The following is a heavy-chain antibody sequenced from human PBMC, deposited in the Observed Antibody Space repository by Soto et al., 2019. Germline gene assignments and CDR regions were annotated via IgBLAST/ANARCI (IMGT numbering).Heavy chain of an antibody. CDR3: AKYQDQLLMGNFDY. V-gene: IGHV3-23*01. D-gene: IGHD2-2*01. J-gene: IGHJ4*02. CDR2: ISGSGGST. Sequence: ISGSGGSTYYADSVKGRFTISRDNSKNTLYLQMNSLRAEDTAVYYCAKYQDQLLMGNFDYWGQGTLVTVSS.